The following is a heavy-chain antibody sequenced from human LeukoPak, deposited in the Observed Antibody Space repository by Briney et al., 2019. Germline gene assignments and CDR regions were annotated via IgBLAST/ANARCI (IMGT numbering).Heavy chain of an antibody. CDR1: GGSISSYY. CDR2: IYYSGST. CDR3: ARDTRELPFDY. Sequence: PSETLSLTCTVSGGSISSYYWSWIRQPPGKGLEWIGYIYYSGSTNYNPSLKSRVTISVDTSKNQFSLKLSSVTAADTAVYYCARDTRELPFDYWGQGTLVTVSS. D-gene: IGHD1-26*01. J-gene: IGHJ4*02. V-gene: IGHV4-59*01.